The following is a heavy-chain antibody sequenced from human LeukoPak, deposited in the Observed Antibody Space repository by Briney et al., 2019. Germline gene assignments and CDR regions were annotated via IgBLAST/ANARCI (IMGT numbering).Heavy chain of an antibody. D-gene: IGHD6-19*01. CDR2: IYYSGST. CDR1: GGSISSYY. J-gene: IGHJ6*03. V-gene: IGHV4-59*12. Sequence: SETLSLTCTVSGGSISSYYWSWIRQPPGKGLEWIGYIYYSGSTNYNPSLKSRVTMSVDTSKNQFSLKLSSVTAADTAVYYCARVAPPHIAVAGTIYYYYYMDVWGKGTTVTVSS. CDR3: ARVAPPHIAVAGTIYYYYYMDV.